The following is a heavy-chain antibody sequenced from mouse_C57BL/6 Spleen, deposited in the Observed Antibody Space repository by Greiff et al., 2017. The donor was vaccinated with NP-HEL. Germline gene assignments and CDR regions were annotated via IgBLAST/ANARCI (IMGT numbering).Heavy chain of an antibody. CDR3: TREGVYDYPFWDY. Sequence: EVKLMESGEGLVKPGGSLKLSCAASGFTFSSYAMSWVRQTPEKRLEWVAYISSGGDYIYYADTVKGRFTIARDNARNTLYLQMSSLKSEDTAMYYCTREGVYDYPFWDYWGQGTSVTVSS. V-gene: IGHV5-9-1*02. CDR1: GFTFSSYA. D-gene: IGHD2-4*01. J-gene: IGHJ4*01. CDR2: ISSGGDYI.